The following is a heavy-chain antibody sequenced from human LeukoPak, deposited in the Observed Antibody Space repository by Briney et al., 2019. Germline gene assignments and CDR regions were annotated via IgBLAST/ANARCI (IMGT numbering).Heavy chain of an antibody. J-gene: IGHJ5*02. CDR3: ARWWGFDP. Sequence: SETLSLTCTVSGGSISSYYWSWIRQPPGKGLEWIGEINHSGSTNYNPSLKSRVTISVDTSNKQFSLKLTSVTAADTAVYYCARWWGFDPWGQGTLVTVSS. V-gene: IGHV4-34*01. CDR2: INHSGST. D-gene: IGHD2-15*01. CDR1: GGSISSYY.